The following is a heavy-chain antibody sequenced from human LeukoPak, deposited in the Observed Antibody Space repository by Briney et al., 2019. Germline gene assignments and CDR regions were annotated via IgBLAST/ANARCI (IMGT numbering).Heavy chain of an antibody. CDR3: ARRNGWYPFDY. D-gene: IGHD6-19*01. CDR1: GFIFSSYS. Sequence: GGSLRLSCAASGFIFSSYSMNWVRQAPGKGLEWVSSISSSTIYLYYADSVKGRFTISRDNAKNSLYLQMNSLRAEDTAVYYCARRNGWYPFDYWGQGTLVTVSS. V-gene: IGHV3-21*01. J-gene: IGHJ4*02. CDR2: ISSSTIYL.